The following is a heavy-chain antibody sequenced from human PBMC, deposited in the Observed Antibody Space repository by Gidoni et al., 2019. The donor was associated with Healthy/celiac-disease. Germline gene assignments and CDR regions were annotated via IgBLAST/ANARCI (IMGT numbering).Heavy chain of an antibody. CDR2: ISSSGSTI. Sequence: QVQLVESGGGLVKPGGSLRLSCAASGFTFSDYYMRWIRQAPGKGLEWVSYISSSGSTIYYADSVKGRFTISRDNAKNSLYLQMNSLRAEDTAVYYCARHLVVVAATVYYYYGMDVWGQGTTVTVSS. CDR3: ARHLVVVAATVYYYYGMDV. V-gene: IGHV3-11*01. J-gene: IGHJ6*02. D-gene: IGHD2-15*01. CDR1: GFTFSDYY.